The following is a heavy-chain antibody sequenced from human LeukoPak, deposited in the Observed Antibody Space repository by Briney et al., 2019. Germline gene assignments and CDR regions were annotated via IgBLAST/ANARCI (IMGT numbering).Heavy chain of an antibody. CDR2: ISDDGSDK. J-gene: IGHJ4*02. V-gene: IGHV3-30*18. D-gene: IGHD6-13*01. CDR1: GFTFSSNG. Sequence: GRSLRLSCAASGFTFSSNGMHWVRQAPGKGLEWVAVISDDGSDKYYADSVKGRFTISRDNSKNTLYLQMNSLGGEDTAVYYCAKDRAAAGSCLVRWGQGTLVIVSA. CDR3: AKDRAAAGSCLVR.